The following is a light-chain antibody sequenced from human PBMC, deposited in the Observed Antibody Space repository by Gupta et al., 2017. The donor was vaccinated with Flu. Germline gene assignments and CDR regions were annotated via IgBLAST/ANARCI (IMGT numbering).Light chain of an antibody. CDR1: QSVIDN. CDR2: DAS. V-gene: IGKV3-11*01. CDR3: QQRGVWPPIT. J-gene: IGKJ5*01. Sequence: EVVLTQSPATLSLSPGQRVTLSCRASQSVIDNIAWYQQKPGQSPTLLIYDASTRATGIPARFSGSGSGTDFTLTINALEPEDFAVYYCQQRGVWPPITFRQGTRLSIK.